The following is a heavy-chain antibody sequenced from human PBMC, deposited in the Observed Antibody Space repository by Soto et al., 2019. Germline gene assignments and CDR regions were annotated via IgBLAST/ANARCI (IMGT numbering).Heavy chain of an antibody. J-gene: IGHJ6*02. CDR1: GGTFSIYA. D-gene: IGHD2-2*01. CDR3: ARDSRDCSSTSCYPYYYYYGMDV. CDR2: IIPIFGTA. Sequence: QVQLVQSGAEVKKPGSSVKVSCKASGGTFSIYAISWVRQAPGQGLEWMGGIIPIFGTANYAQKFQGRVTITADESTSKAYMELSSLRSEDTAVYYCARDSRDCSSTSCYPYYYYYGMDVWGQGTTVTVSS. V-gene: IGHV1-69*01.